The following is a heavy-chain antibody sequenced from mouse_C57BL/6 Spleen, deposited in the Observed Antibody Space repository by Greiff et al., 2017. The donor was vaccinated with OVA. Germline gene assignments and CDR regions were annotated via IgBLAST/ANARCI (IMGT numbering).Heavy chain of an antibody. Sequence: QVQLKQPGAELVMPGASVKLSCKASGYTFTSYWMHWVKQRPGQGLEWIGEIDPSDSYNNYNQKFKGKSTLTVDKSSSTAYMQLSSLTSEDSAVYYCARWAYYAMDYWGQGTSVTVSS. CDR3: ARWAYYAMDY. V-gene: IGHV1-69*01. CDR2: IDPSDSYN. CDR1: GYTFTSYW. J-gene: IGHJ4*01.